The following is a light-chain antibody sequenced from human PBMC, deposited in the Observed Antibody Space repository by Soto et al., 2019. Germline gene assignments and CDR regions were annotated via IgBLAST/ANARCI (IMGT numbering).Light chain of an antibody. CDR3: QKYNSAPLT. CDR1: QGIAPY. Sequence: DGQMTQSPSSLSASVGDRVTITCRARQGIAPYLAWFQQKPGKVPKLLIYAASTLQSGVPSRFSGSGSGTDFTLTISSLQPEDVGTYYCQKYNSAPLTFGGGTKVEIK. J-gene: IGKJ4*01. V-gene: IGKV1-27*01. CDR2: AAS.